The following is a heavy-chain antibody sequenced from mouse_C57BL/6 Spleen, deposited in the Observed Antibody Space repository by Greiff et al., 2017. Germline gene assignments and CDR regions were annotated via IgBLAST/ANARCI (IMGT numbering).Heavy chain of an antibody. D-gene: IGHD2-3*01. V-gene: IGHV3-6*01. CDR3: ARAEGRWLLWY. J-gene: IGHJ3*01. CDR1: GYSITSGYY. Sequence: EVQLQESGPGLMKPSQSLSLTCSVTGYSITSGYYWNWIRQFPGNKLEWMGYISYDGSNNYNPSLKNRISITRDTSKNQFFLKLNSVTTEDTATYYCARAEGRWLLWYWGQGTLGTVSA. CDR2: ISYDGSN.